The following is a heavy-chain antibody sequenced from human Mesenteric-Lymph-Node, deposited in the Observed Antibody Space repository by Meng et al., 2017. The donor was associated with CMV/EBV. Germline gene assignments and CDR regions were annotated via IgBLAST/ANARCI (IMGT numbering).Heavy chain of an antibody. J-gene: IGHJ3*02. CDR3: AKDKEHMGGAFDI. CDR1: GFTFSSYA. Sequence: GESLKISCAASGFTFSSYAMSWVRQAPGKGLEWVSAISGSGGSTYYADSVKGRFTISRDNSKNTLYLQMNSLRAEDTAVYYCAKDKEHMGGAFDIWGQGTMVTVS. CDR2: ISGSGGST. V-gene: IGHV3-23*01. D-gene: IGHD2-21*01.